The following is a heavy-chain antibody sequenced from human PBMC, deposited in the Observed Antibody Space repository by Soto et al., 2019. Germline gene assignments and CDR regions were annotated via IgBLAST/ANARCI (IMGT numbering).Heavy chain of an antibody. CDR1: GVSFSGYY. V-gene: IGHV4-34*01. CDR3: ARRQLLWFGELSENNWFDP. D-gene: IGHD3-10*01. CDR2: IYHSGTT. J-gene: IGHJ5*02. Sequence: SETLSLTCAVYGVSFSGYYWTWIRQPPGEGLEWIGEIYHSGTTHYNPSLESRVTMSLDTSKNQFSLKLRSLTAADTAVYYCARRQLLWFGELSENNWFDPWGQGTLVTVSS.